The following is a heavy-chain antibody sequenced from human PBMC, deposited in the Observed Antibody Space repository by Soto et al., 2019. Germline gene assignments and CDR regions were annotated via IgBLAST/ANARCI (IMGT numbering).Heavy chain of an antibody. D-gene: IGHD1-26*01. Sequence: QVQLVESGGGVVQPGRSLRLSCAASGFTFSSYAMHWVRQAPCQGLEWVAVISYDGSNKYYADSVKGRFTISRDNSKNTLYLQMNSLRAEETAVYYCARDLRHEVGAPGDYWGQGTLVTVSS. CDR3: ARDLRHEVGAPGDY. CDR1: GFTFSSYA. J-gene: IGHJ4*02. V-gene: IGHV3-30-3*01. CDR2: ISYDGSNK.